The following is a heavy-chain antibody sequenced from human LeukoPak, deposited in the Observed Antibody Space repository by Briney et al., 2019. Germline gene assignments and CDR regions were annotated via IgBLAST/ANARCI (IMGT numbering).Heavy chain of an antibody. D-gene: IGHD5-24*01. Sequence: GGSLRLSCTASGFSISNAWMNWVRPGPGKGLEWVGRIGSKTDGGTTDYAAPVKGRFTISRDDSKTTLYLQMNSLKTEDTAIYYCTRRDGSNSFVWGQGTTVTVSS. CDR2: IGSKTDGGTT. CDR1: GFSISNAW. J-gene: IGHJ6*02. V-gene: IGHV3-15*07. CDR3: TRRDGSNSFV.